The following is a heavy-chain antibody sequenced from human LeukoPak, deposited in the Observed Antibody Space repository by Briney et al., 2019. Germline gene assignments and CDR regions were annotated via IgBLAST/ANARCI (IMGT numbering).Heavy chain of an antibody. CDR2: INAGNGNT. CDR3: ARSLPTYYDFWSGYSYYYYYMDV. Sequence: ASVKVSCKASGYTFTSYAMHWVRQAPGQRLEWMGWINAGNGNTKYSQKFQGRVTITRNTSISTAYMELSSLRSEDTAVYYCARSLPTYYDFWSGYSYYYYYMDVWGKGTTVTVSS. V-gene: IGHV1-3*01. D-gene: IGHD3-3*01. J-gene: IGHJ6*03. CDR1: GYTFTSYA.